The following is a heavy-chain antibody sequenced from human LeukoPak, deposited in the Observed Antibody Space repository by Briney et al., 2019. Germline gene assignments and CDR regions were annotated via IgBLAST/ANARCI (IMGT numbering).Heavy chain of an antibody. V-gene: IGHV3-74*01. CDR2: IDTDGKTT. CDR1: GLTFNTYI. J-gene: IGHJ4*02. D-gene: IGHD5-24*01. CDR3: VRDEDGYNF. Sequence: PGGSLRLSCAASGLTFNTYIMHWVRQAPGKGLVWVSRIDTDGKTTTYADSVKGRFTISRDNAKNMLYLQMNSLRVEDTAVYYCVRDEDGYNFWGQGTLVSVSS.